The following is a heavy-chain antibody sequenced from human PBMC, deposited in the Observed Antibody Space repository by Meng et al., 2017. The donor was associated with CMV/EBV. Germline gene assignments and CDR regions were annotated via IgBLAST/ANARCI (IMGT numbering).Heavy chain of an antibody. Sequence: VVSGGGLVKPGGSLVLSLEAAGFTCSNDWMSWVRQATGKGLEWVGRIKSKTDGGTTDYAAPVKGRFTISRDDSKNTLYLQMNSLKTEDTAVYYCTTDRGYSGYDFDYWGQGTLVTVSS. CDR2: IKSKTDGGTT. V-gene: IGHV3-15*01. CDR3: TTDRGYSGYDFDY. D-gene: IGHD5-12*01. CDR1: GFTCSNDW. J-gene: IGHJ4*02.